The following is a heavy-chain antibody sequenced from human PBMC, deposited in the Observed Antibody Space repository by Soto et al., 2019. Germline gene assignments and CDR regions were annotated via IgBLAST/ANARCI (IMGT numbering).Heavy chain of an antibody. CDR2: FYYSGST. CDR1: GGSISSYY. J-gene: IGHJ2*01. CDR3: ARLVGNWYFDL. Sequence: SETLSLTCTVSGGSISSYYWSWIRQPPGKGLGWIGYFYYSGSTNYNPSLKSRVTISLDTSNNQFSLKLSSVTAADTAVYYCARLVGNWYFDLWGRGTLVTVSS. V-gene: IGHV4-59*01. D-gene: IGHD2-21*01.